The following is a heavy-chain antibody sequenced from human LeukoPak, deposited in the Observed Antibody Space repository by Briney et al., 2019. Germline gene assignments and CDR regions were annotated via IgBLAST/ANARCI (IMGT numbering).Heavy chain of an antibody. CDR1: GFTFSSYN. J-gene: IGHJ4*02. V-gene: IGHV3-48*01. CDR2: ISTSGGSI. Sequence: PGGSLRLSCAASGFTFSSYNMNWVRQAPGKGLEWVSYISTSGGSIYYADSVKGRFTISRDNANNSLYLQMTSLTAEDTAIYYCANSIAAARGYYFDYWGQGTLVTVSS. D-gene: IGHD6-13*01. CDR3: ANSIAAARGYYFDY.